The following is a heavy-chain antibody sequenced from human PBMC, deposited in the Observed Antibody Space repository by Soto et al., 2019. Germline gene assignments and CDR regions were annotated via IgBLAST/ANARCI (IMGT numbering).Heavy chain of an antibody. V-gene: IGHV6-1*01. Sequence: TLSLTCAISGDSVSSNSAAWNWIRQSPSRGLEWLGRTYYRSKWYNDYAVSVKSRITINPDTSKNQFSLQLNSVTPEDTAVYYCARSMITFGGVIAPRFDYWGQGTLVTVSS. D-gene: IGHD3-16*02. J-gene: IGHJ4*02. CDR2: TYYRSKWYN. CDR3: ARSMITFGGVIAPRFDY. CDR1: GDSVSSNSAA.